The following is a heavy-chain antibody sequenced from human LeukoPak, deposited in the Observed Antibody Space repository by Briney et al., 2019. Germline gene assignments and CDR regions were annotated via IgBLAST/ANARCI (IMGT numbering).Heavy chain of an antibody. CDR2: IYPGDSDT. J-gene: IGHJ5*02. D-gene: IGHD2-15*01. V-gene: IGHV5-51*01. CDR3: ARRVEGWYNWFDP. Sequence: GEPLKISCKGSGYSFTTYWIGWVRQMPGKGLEWMGIIYPGDSDTRYSPSFQGQVTISADKSISTAYLQWSSLKASDTAMYYCARRVEGWYNWFDPWGQGTLVTVSS. CDR1: GYSFTTYW.